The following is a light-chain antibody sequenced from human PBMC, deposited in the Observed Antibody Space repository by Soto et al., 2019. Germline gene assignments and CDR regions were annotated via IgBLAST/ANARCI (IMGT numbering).Light chain of an antibody. CDR1: QSVSSY. Sequence: EIVLTQSPAILSLSPGERATLSCRASQSVSSYLAWYQQKPGQAPRLLIYGASTRATDMPGRFSGRGSGTEFTLTINSLQSEDFAVYYCQQYRNWPRTFGQGTKVDI. V-gene: IGKV3-15*01. CDR3: QQYRNWPRT. J-gene: IGKJ1*01. CDR2: GAS.